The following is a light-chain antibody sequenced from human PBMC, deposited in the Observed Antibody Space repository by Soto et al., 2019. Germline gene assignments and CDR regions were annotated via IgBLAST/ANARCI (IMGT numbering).Light chain of an antibody. J-gene: IGKJ1*01. V-gene: IGKV1-5*01. CDR1: QSLGRE. Sequence: DIQMTQSPSTLSASVGDRVTITCRASQSLGRELAWYQQKPGKAPKVLIYDASSLKSGVPSRFSGSGSGTEFTLTISSLRPDDFATYYCQHYYAYWAFGPGTKVDIK. CDR2: DAS. CDR3: QHYYAYWA.